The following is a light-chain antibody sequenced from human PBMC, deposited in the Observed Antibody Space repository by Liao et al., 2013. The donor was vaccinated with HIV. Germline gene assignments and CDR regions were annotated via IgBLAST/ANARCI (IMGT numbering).Light chain of an antibody. Sequence: SYELTQPPSVSVSPGQTASITCSGDKLGDKYASWYYQKPGQSPVLVIYHNTKRPSGIPERFSGSSSGNTATLTISGTQAMDEADYYCQAWDRSTASYVFGTGTKVTVL. CDR3: QAWDRSTASYV. CDR1: KLGDKY. CDR2: HNT. V-gene: IGLV3-1*01. J-gene: IGLJ1*01.